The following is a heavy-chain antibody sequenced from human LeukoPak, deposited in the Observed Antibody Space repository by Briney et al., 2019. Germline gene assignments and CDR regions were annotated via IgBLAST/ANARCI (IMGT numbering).Heavy chain of an antibody. D-gene: IGHD2-2*02. CDR1: GFTFSSYA. Sequence: QPGGSLRLSCAASGFTFSSYAMSWVRQAPGKGLEWVSSISGSGGSTYYADSVKGRFTISRDNSKNTLYLQMNSLRAEDTAVYYCAKDWGYCSSTSCYKEDAFDIWGQGTMVTVSS. CDR3: AKDWGYCSSTSCYKEDAFDI. J-gene: IGHJ3*02. V-gene: IGHV3-23*01. CDR2: ISGSGGST.